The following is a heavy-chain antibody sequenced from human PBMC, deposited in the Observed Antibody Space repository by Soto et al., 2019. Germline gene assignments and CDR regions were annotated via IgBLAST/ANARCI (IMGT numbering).Heavy chain of an antibody. CDR3: ARDRKGYYDSSGPFDY. J-gene: IGHJ4*02. D-gene: IGHD3-22*01. CDR1: GGTFSTYT. CDR2: IIPILAIA. Sequence: QVQLVQSGAEVKKPGSSVKVSCKASGGTFSTYTISWVRQAPGQGLEWMGRIIPILAIANYAQKFQGRVTITADKSTSKAYMELSSLRSEDTAVYYCARDRKGYYDSSGPFDYWGQGTLVTVSS. V-gene: IGHV1-69*08.